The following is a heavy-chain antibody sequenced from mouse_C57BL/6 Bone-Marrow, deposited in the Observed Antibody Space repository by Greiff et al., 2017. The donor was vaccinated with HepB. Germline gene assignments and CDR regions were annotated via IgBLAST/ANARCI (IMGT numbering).Heavy chain of an antibody. CDR3: TIYDGGNYAMDY. J-gene: IGHJ4*01. D-gene: IGHD1-1*01. Sequence: VQLQQSGAELVRPGASVKLSCTASGFNIKDDYMHWVKQRPEQGLEWIGWIDPENGDTEYASKFQGKATITADTSSNTAYLQLSSLTSEDTAVYYCTIYDGGNYAMDYWGQGTSVTVSS. V-gene: IGHV14-4*01. CDR1: GFNIKDDY. CDR2: IDPENGDT.